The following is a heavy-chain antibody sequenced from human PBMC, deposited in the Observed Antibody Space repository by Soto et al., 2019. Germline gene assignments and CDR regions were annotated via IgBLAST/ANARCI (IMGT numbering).Heavy chain of an antibody. J-gene: IGHJ6*02. CDR2: IVVASGRT. V-gene: IGHV1-58*02. Sequence: SVKVSCKASGFDFGSFGIRFLRQTRGRGLEWIGWIVVASGRTNYARQFQGRVAFSRDMSSTTAYMDLYDLKSDDTAVYFCSADHPHTAIGWPVWGQGTTVTVSS. CDR1: GFDFGSFG. CDR3: SADHPHTAIGWPV.